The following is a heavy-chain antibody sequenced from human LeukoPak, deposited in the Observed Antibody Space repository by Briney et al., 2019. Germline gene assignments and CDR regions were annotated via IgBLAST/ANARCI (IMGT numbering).Heavy chain of an antibody. CDR2: ISYDGSNK. D-gene: IGHD3-22*01. Sequence: GGSLRLSCAAAGFTFSSYAMHLVRQAPGKGLEWVAVISYDGSNKYYADSVKGRFTISRDNSKNTPYLQMNSLRAEDTAVYYCARDRRYYYDSSGYSDYWGQGTLVTVSS. CDR3: ARDRRYYYDSSGYSDY. J-gene: IGHJ4*02. V-gene: IGHV3-30-3*01. CDR1: GFTFSSYA.